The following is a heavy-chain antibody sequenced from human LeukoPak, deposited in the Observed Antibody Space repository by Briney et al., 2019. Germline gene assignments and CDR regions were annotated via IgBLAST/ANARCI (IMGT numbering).Heavy chain of an antibody. V-gene: IGHV1-69*05. J-gene: IGHJ3*02. CDR2: IIPIFGTA. D-gene: IGHD6-19*01. CDR1: GGTFSSYA. Sequence: GASVKVSCKASGGTFSSYAINLVRQAPGQGIEWVGRIIPIFGTANYAQKFQGRVTMTTDTSTSTAYMELRSLRSDDTAVYYCARDRDSSGWFMRDAFDIWGQGTMVTVSS. CDR3: ARDRDSSGWFMRDAFDI.